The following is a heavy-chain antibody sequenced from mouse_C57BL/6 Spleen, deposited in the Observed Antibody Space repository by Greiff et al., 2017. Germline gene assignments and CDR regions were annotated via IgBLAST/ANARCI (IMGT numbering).Heavy chain of an antibody. CDR2: IYPRDGST. Sequence: QVQLQQSGPELVKPGASVKLSCKASGYTFTSYDINWVKQRPGQGREWNGWIYPRDGSTKYNEKFKGKATLTIDTSSSTAYMELHSLTSEDSAVYVCASDYGSSYEAYWGLGSTLTVSS. D-gene: IGHD1-1*01. V-gene: IGHV1-85*01. J-gene: IGHJ2*01. CDR3: ASDYGSSYEAY. CDR1: GYTFTSYD.